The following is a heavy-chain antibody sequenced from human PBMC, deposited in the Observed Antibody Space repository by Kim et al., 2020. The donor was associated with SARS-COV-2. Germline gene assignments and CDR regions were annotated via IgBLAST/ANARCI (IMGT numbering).Heavy chain of an antibody. Sequence: SRVTISVDTSKNQFSLKLSSVTAADTAVYYCARQPTAKVLRFLEWLLYLDYWGQGTLVTVSS. CDR3: ARQPTAKVLRFLEWLLYLDY. V-gene: IGHV4-39*01. J-gene: IGHJ4*02. D-gene: IGHD3-3*01.